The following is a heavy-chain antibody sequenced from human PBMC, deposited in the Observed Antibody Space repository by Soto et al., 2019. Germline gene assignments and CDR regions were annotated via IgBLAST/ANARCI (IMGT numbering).Heavy chain of an antibody. J-gene: IGHJ6*02. Sequence: ASVKVSCKASGYTFTSYGISWVRQAPGQGLEWMGRISAYNGNTNYAQKFQGRVTMTRDTSISTAYMELSRLRSDDTAVYYCARQYKGVVPAAMGLWRSYGMDVWGQGTTVTVSS. CDR3: ARQYKGVVPAAMGLWRSYGMDV. V-gene: IGHV1-18*01. CDR1: GYTFTSYG. CDR2: ISAYNGNT. D-gene: IGHD2-2*01.